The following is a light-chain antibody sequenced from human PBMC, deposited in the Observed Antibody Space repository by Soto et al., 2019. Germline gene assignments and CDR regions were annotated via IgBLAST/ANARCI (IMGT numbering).Light chain of an antibody. CDR3: SSYTSTKRV. V-gene: IGLV2-14*01. Sequence: QSVLTQPASVSGSPGQSITISCTGTSSDVGGYNYVSWYQQHPGKAPKLMIYDVSNRTSGVSNRFSGSKSGNTASLNISGLQAEDEADYYCSSYTSTKRVFGGGTKLTVL. J-gene: IGLJ3*02. CDR2: DVS. CDR1: SSDVGGYNY.